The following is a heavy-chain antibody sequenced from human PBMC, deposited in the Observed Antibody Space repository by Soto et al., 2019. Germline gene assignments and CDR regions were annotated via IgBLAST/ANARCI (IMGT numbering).Heavy chain of an antibody. CDR1: GFTFSNYW. CDR3: ARAIPKGACYLDY. V-gene: IGHV3-7*01. J-gene: IGHJ4*02. CDR2: INEDGSVK. Sequence: EVQLVESGGGLVQPGGSLRLSCAASGFTFSNYWMTWVRQAPGRGLEWVANINEDGSVKGYVDSMKGRFTISRDNARNSLNLQMNSLRVEDTAVYYCARAIPKGACYLDYWSQGNLVTVSS. D-gene: IGHD1-26*01.